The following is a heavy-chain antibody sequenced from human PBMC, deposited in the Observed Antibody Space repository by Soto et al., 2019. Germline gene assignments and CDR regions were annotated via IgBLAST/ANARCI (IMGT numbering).Heavy chain of an antibody. CDR2: ISYDGSNK. Sequence: PGGSLRLSCAASGFTFSSYGMHWVRQAPGKGLEWVAVISYDGSNKYYADSVKGRFTISRDNSKNTLYLQMNSLRAEDTAVYYCAKSGPMYYYDSSGYYSWRSKTDYWGQGTLVTVSS. V-gene: IGHV3-30*18. D-gene: IGHD3-22*01. J-gene: IGHJ4*02. CDR1: GFTFSSYG. CDR3: AKSGPMYYYDSSGYYSWRSKTDY.